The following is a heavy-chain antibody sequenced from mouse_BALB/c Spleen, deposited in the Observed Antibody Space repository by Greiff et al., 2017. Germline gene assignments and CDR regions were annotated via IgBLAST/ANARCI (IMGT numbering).Heavy chain of an antibody. J-gene: IGHJ2*01. Sequence: EVMLVESGGGLVKPGGSLKLSCAASGFTFSDYYMYWVRQTPEKRLEWVATISDGGSYTYYPDSVKGRFTISRDTAKNNLYLQMSSLKSEDTAMYYCARESFDYWGQGTTLTVSS. V-gene: IGHV5-4*02. CDR2: ISDGGSYT. CDR3: ARESFDY. CDR1: GFTFSDYY.